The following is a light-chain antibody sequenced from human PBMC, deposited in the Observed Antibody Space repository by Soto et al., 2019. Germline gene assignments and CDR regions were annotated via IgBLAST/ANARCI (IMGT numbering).Light chain of an antibody. Sequence: DIQMTQSPSSLSASVGDRVTITCRARQDIRNYLAWFQQKPGKAPKCLIYAASNLQSGVPSKFSGSASGTDFTLTINSLQTEDFATYYCQQYNSYPLTFGPGTKVDLK. CDR2: AAS. V-gene: IGKV1-16*02. CDR1: QDIRNY. CDR3: QQYNSYPLT. J-gene: IGKJ3*01.